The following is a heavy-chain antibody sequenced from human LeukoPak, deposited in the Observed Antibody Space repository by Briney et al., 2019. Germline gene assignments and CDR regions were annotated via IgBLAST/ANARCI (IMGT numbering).Heavy chain of an antibody. CDR3: ARFGIGSVAGHFDY. Sequence: GESLKISCQTSGYSFTNYWTGWVRQTPEKALEWMGLIYPPDSDTRYSPSFQGQLTISADKSTSTAYLQWTSLKDSDTAIYYCARFGIGSVAGHFDYWGQGTLLTVSS. V-gene: IGHV5-51*01. D-gene: IGHD6-19*01. J-gene: IGHJ4*02. CDR1: GYSFTNYW. CDR2: IYPPDSDT.